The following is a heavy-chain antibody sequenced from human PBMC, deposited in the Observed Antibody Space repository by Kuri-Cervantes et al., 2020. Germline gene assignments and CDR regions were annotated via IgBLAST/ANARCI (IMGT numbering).Heavy chain of an antibody. CDR1: GFTFSSYS. CDR3: ARDQEVVVAATGYFDY. D-gene: IGHD2-15*01. J-gene: IGHJ4*02. CDR2: ISSSSSYI. V-gene: IGHV3-21*01. Sequence: GESLKISCAASGFTFSSYSMNWGRQAPGKGLEWVSSISSSSSYIYYADSVKGRFTISRDNARNSLYLQMNSLRAEDTAVYYCARDQEVVVAATGYFDYWGQGTLVTVSS.